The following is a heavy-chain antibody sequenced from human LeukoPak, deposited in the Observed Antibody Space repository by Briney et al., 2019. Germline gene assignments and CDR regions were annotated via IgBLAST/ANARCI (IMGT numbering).Heavy chain of an antibody. CDR3: ARASRSGSYFFY. V-gene: IGHV3-72*01. D-gene: IGHD1-26*01. CDR2: SRNKANSYTT. Sequence: GGSLRLSCAASGFTFSDHYMDWVRQTPGKGLEWVGRSRNKANSYTTEYAASVKGRFTISRDDSKNSLSLQMNSLKTDDTAVYYCARASRSGSYFFYWGQGTVVTVSS. J-gene: IGHJ4*02. CDR1: GFTFSDHY.